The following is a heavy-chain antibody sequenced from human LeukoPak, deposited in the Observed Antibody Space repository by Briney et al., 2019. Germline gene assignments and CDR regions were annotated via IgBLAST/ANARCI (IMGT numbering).Heavy chain of an antibody. Sequence: SETLSLTCTVSGYSISSGYYWGWIRQPPGKGLEWIGSIYHSGSTYYNPSLKSRVTISVDTSKNQFSLKLSSVTAADTAVFYCARIVLPAATAIIWGQGTLVTVSS. D-gene: IGHD2-2*01. V-gene: IGHV4-38-2*02. CDR3: ARIVLPAATAII. CDR2: IYHSGST. J-gene: IGHJ4*02. CDR1: GYSISSGYY.